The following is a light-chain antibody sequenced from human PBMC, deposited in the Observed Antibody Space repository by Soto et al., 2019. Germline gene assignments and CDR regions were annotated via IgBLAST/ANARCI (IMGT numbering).Light chain of an antibody. J-gene: IGLJ7*01. CDR3: SSYGGSNNLL. Sequence: QSALTQPPSASGSPGQSVTISCTGTRSDVGGYDYVSWYQQHPGKAPKLMIYEVSQRPSGVPDRFSGAKSGSTASLTVSGLQAEDEADYYCSSYGGSNNLLFGGGTQLTVL. CDR2: EVS. CDR1: RSDVGGYDY. V-gene: IGLV2-8*01.